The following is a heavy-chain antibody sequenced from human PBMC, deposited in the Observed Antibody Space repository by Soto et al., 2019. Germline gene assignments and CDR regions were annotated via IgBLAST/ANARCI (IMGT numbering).Heavy chain of an antibody. CDR1: GGSFSGYY. D-gene: IGHD4-17*01. CDR2: INHSGST. Sequence: SDTLSLTCAGYGGSFSGYYWSWIRQPPGKGLEWIGEINHSGSTNYNPSLKSRVTISVDTSKNQFSLKLSSVTAADTAVYYCARGSSDLSVTTRIFDYWGQGTLVTVSS. J-gene: IGHJ4*02. V-gene: IGHV4-34*01. CDR3: ARGSSDLSVTTRIFDY.